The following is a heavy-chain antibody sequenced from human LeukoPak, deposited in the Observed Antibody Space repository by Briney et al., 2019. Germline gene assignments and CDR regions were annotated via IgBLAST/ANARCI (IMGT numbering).Heavy chain of an antibody. CDR2: INPHSGGT. V-gene: IGHV1-2*02. Sequence: ASVKVSCKASGYTFTGYYMHWVRQAPGQGLEWMGWINPHSGGTNYAQKFQGRVTMTRDTSISTAYMELSRLRSDDTAVYYCARDQITANDYYYDSSGPSDYWGQGTLVTVSS. CDR3: ARDQITANDYYYDSSGPSDY. D-gene: IGHD3-22*01. J-gene: IGHJ4*02. CDR1: GYTFTGYY.